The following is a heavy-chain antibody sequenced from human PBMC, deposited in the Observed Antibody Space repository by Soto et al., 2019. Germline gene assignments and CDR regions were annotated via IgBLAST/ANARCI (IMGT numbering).Heavy chain of an antibody. CDR1: GFTFSNAW. CDR3: TTIPENYDILNGYIRGPDY. D-gene: IGHD3-9*01. CDR2: IKSKTDGGTT. J-gene: IGHJ4*02. V-gene: IGHV3-15*01. Sequence: PGGSLRLSCAASGFTFSNAWMSWVRQAPGKGLEWVGRIKSKTDGGTTDYAAPVKGRFTISRDDSKNTLYLQMNSLKTEDTAVYYCTTIPENYDILNGYIRGPDYWGQGTLVTVSS.